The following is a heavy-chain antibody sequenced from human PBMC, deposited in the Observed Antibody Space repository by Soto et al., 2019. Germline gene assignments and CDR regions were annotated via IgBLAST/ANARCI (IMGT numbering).Heavy chain of an antibody. J-gene: IGHJ4*02. CDR2: MNPNSGST. V-gene: IGHV1-8*01. CDR1: GYTFTSYD. CDR3: ARAPRGGVIIVITWAQIDY. D-gene: IGHD3-10*01. Sequence: ASVKVSCKASGYTFTSYDINWVRQATGQGLEWMGWMNPNSGSTRYSQKFQARITMTRDTSTSTVYMELSSLRSEDTAIYYCARAPRGGVIIVITWAQIDYWGQGTLVTVS.